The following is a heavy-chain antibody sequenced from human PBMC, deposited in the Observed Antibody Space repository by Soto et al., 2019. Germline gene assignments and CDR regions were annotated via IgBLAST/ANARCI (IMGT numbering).Heavy chain of an antibody. J-gene: IGHJ4*02. V-gene: IGHV3-23*01. CDR3: AKGRYFDSSGGCANY. D-gene: IGHD3-22*01. CDR1: GFIFDNYA. Sequence: EVKLLESGGGLVPPGASARLSCITSGFIFDNYAMSWVRQSPGRGLEWVAAISGSGHATYYTQSVQGRFIISRDKSKKTAFLQMNNLRAEDTAVYYCAKGRYFDSSGGCANYWGLGTLVTVSS. CDR2: ISGSGHAT.